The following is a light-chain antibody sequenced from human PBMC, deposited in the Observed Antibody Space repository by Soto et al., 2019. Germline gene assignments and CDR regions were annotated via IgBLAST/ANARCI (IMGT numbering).Light chain of an antibody. CDR1: SGSIASKY. J-gene: IGLJ2*01. CDR2: EDR. V-gene: IGLV6-57*04. Sequence: NFMLTQPHSVSESPGKTVTISCTRSSGSIASKYVQWYQQRPGSAPTTVIYEDRQRPSGVPDRFSGSIDTSSNSASLTISXXXXXXXADYYCQSSGDSNHVIFGGGTKVTVL. CDR3: QSSGDSNHVI.